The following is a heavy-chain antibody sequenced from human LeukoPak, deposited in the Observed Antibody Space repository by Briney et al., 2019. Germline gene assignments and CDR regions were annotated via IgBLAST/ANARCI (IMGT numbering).Heavy chain of an antibody. D-gene: IGHD6-13*01. CDR2: INAYNGNT. V-gene: IGHV1-18*01. J-gene: IGHJ4*02. CDR3: ARDLYRSSWYTSGY. CDR1: GYTFTSYG. Sequence: ASVKVSCKASGYTFTSYGISWVRQAPGQGLEWMGWINAYNGNTNYAQKLHGRVTMTTDTSTSTTYMWLSSLTSDDTAVYYCARDLYRSSWYTSGYWGEGTLVTVSS.